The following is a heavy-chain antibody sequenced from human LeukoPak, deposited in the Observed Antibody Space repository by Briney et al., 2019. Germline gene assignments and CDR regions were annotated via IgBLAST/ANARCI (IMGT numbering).Heavy chain of an antibody. D-gene: IGHD3-22*01. CDR1: GFTFSDYY. CDR3: ARDLPGWEQVVIESL. J-gene: IGHJ4*02. Sequence: GGSLRLSCAASGFTFSDYYMSWIRQAPGKGLEWVSYISSSGSTIYYADSVKGRFTISRDNAKNSLYLQMNSLRAEDTAVYYCARDLPGWEQVVIESLWGQGTLVTVSS. V-gene: IGHV3-11*01. CDR2: ISSSGSTI.